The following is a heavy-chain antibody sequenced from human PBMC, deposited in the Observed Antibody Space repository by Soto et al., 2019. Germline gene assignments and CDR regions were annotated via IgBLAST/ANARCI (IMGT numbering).Heavy chain of an antibody. CDR3: ARDRYDYIWGSYRHIGYYFDY. CDR1: GYTFTSYG. CDR2: ISAYNGNT. J-gene: IGHJ4*02. Sequence: QVQPVQSGAEVKKPGASVKVSCKASGYTFTSYGISWVRQAPGQGLEWMGWISAYNGNTNYAQKLQGRVTMTTDTSKSTAYMELRSLRSDDTAVYYCARDRYDYIWGSYRHIGYYFDYWGQGTLVTVSS. V-gene: IGHV1-18*01. D-gene: IGHD3-16*02.